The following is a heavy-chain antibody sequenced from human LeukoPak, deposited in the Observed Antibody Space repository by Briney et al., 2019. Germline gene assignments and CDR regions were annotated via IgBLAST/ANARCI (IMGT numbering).Heavy chain of an antibody. CDR3: ARAEWDLIYGY. D-gene: IGHD1-26*01. CDR2: LYSGGST. J-gene: IGHJ4*02. CDR1: GFTVSSNY. Sequence: GGSLRLSCAVSGFTVSSNYMSWVRQAPGKGLEWVSVLYSGGSTYYADSVKGRFTISRDNAENTLYLQMNSLRAEDTAVYYCARAEWDLIYGYWGQGTLVTVSS. V-gene: IGHV3-66*01.